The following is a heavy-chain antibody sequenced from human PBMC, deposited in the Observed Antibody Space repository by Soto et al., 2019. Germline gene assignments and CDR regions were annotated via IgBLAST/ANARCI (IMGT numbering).Heavy chain of an antibody. D-gene: IGHD4-17*01. CDR3: ARAHYGDYGYGMDV. CDR1: GGSISGGGYS. CDR2: IYHSGST. V-gene: IGHV4-30-2*01. Sequence: QLQLQESGSGLVKPSQTLSLTCAVSGGSISGGGYSWSWIRQPPGKGLEWMGYIYHSGSTYYNPSLQRRVTISADGPKNPFSLKLSSVTAADTAVYYCARAHYGDYGYGMDVWCQGTTVTVSS. J-gene: IGHJ6*02.